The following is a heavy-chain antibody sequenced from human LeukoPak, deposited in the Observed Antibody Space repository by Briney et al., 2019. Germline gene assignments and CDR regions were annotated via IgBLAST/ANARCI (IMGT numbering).Heavy chain of an antibody. CDR3: AKGRYYDSRDWFDP. D-gene: IGHD3-22*01. Sequence: PGRSLRLSCAASGFTFSSYGMSWVRQAPGKGREWVSAINNSGGSTYYADSVTGRFTISRDNSKNTLYLQMNSLRAEDTAVYYCAKGRYYDSRDWFDPWGQGTLVTVSS. CDR1: GFTFSSYG. CDR2: INNSGGST. V-gene: IGHV3-23*01. J-gene: IGHJ5*02.